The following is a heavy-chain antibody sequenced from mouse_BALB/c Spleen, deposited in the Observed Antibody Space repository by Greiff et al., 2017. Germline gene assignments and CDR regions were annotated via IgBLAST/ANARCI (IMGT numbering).Heavy chain of an antibody. D-gene: IGHD2-4*01. CDR3: ARGDYAFAY. Sequence: EVKVVESGGGLVKPGGSLKLSCAASGFTFSSYAMSWVRQTPEKRLEWVATISSGGSYTYYPDSVKGRFTISRDNAKNTLYLQMSSLRSEDTAMYYCARGDYAFAYWGQGTLVTVSA. J-gene: IGHJ3*01. CDR2: ISSGGSYT. CDR1: GFTFSSYA. V-gene: IGHV5-9-3*01.